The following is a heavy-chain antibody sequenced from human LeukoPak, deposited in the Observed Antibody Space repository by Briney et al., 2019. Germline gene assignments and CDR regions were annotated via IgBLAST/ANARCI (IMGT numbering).Heavy chain of an antibody. Sequence: GGSLRLSCAASGFSFSNYAMNWVRQAPGRGLEWVSLIVASSGATFYADSVKGRFTISRDKSKNTLYLQMKSLRAEDTAVYYCAKGGYDYVEIGYFDYWGQGALVTVSS. V-gene: IGHV3-23*01. CDR3: AKGGYDYVEIGYFDY. CDR1: GFSFSNYA. CDR2: IVASSGAT. D-gene: IGHD5-12*01. J-gene: IGHJ4*03.